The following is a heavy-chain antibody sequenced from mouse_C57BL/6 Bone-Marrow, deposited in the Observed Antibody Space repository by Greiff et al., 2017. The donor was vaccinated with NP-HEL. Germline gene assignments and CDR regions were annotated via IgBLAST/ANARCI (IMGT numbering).Heavy chain of an antibody. CDR1: GYTFTSYG. V-gene: IGHV1-81*01. CDR2: IYPRSGNT. J-gene: IGHJ3*01. Sequence: VQLQQSGAELARPGASVKLSCKASGYTFTSYGISWVKQRTGQGLEWIGEIYPRSGNTYYNEKFKGKATLTADKSSSTAYMELRSLTSEDSAVYVCAGRQLSLPWFAYWGQGTLVTVSA. D-gene: IGHD3-2*02. CDR3: AGRQLSLPWFAY.